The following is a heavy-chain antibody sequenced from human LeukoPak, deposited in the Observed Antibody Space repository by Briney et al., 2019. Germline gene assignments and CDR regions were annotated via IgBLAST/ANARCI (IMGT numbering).Heavy chain of an antibody. Sequence: PSETLSLTCGVSGVSINIVRNLWRSTRQAPERVLELNRYICHSSSTYYNPSPKRRVTISAQRTKNQYSPKLTSVPAADTAVYYCARSPLEYDSSGFLRGGAFDIWGQGTMVTVSS. V-gene: IGHV4-30-2*01. CDR3: ARSPLEYDSSGFLRGGAFDI. CDR1: GVSINIVRNL. D-gene: IGHD3-22*01. CDR2: ICHSSST. J-gene: IGHJ3*02.